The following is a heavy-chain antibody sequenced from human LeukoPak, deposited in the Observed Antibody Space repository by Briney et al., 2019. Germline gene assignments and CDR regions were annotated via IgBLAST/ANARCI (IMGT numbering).Heavy chain of an antibody. V-gene: IGHV4-59*01. CDR1: GGSISSYY. CDR2: IYYSGST. D-gene: IGHD4-23*01. CDR3: ARSTYGGNSLFDY. J-gene: IGHJ4*02. Sequence: NPSETLSLTCTVSGGSISSYYWSWIRQPPGKGLEWIGYIYYSGSTKYNPSLKSRVTISVDTSKNQFSLKLSSVTAADTAVYYCARSTYGGNSLFDYWGQGTLVTVSS.